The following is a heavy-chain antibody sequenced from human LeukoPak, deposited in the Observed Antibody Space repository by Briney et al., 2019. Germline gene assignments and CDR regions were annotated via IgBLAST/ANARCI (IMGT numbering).Heavy chain of an antibody. J-gene: IGHJ4*02. CDR2: INHSGST. CDR1: GGSFSGYY. D-gene: IGHD3-3*01. Sequence: SSETLSLTCAVYGGSFSGYYWSWIRQPPGKGLEWIGEINHSGSTNYNPSLKSRVTISVDTSKNQFSLKLSSVTAAYTAVYYCARGGRGYYDFWSGYLDYWGQGTLVTVSS. CDR3: ARGGRGYYDFWSGYLDY. V-gene: IGHV4-34*01.